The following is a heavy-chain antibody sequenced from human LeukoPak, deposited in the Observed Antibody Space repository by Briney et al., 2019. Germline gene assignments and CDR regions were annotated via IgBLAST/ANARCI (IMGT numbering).Heavy chain of an antibody. D-gene: IGHD3-10*01. CDR1: GFTFDDYA. V-gene: IGHV3-9*01. CDR2: ISWNNGSI. J-gene: IGHJ4*02. CDR3: AKAAQPYYYGPGSYYHPFDS. Sequence: GGSLSLSCAASGFTFDDYAMHWVRQAPGKGLEWVAGISWNNGSIAYADSVKGRFTISRDNAKTPLYMQMNSLRAEYTALYYCAKAAQPYYYGPGSYYHPFDSWGQGTLVTVSS.